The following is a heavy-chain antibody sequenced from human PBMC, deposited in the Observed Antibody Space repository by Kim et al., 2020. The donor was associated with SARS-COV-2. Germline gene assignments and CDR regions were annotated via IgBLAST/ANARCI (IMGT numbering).Heavy chain of an antibody. D-gene: IGHD1-26*01. Sequence: GGSLRLSCAASGFTFDDYAMHWVRQAPGKGLEWVSGISWNSGSIGYADSVKGRFTISRDNAKNSLYLQMNSLRAEDTALYYCAKDDNPARATTFDYWGQG. J-gene: IGHJ4*02. CDR2: ISWNSGSI. CDR1: GFTFDDYA. V-gene: IGHV3-9*01. CDR3: AKDDNPARATTFDY.